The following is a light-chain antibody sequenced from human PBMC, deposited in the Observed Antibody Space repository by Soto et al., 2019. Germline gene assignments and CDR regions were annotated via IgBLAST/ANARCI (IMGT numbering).Light chain of an antibody. CDR1: SSDVGGYSY. Sequence: QSALTQPASVSGSPGQSIAISCTGTSSDVGGYSYVSWYQQQPGKAPKLVISDVSNRPSGVSDRFSGSKSGNTASLTISGLQTEDEADYYCASYTTSSTEVFGTGTQLTVL. J-gene: IGLJ1*01. V-gene: IGLV2-14*01. CDR3: ASYTTSSTEV. CDR2: DVS.